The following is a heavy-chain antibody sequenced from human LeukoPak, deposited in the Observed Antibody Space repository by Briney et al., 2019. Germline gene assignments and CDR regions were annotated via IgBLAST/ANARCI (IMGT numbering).Heavy chain of an antibody. Sequence: SETLSLTCTVSGGSISNYYWSWLRQPPGKGLEWIGYIYYTGSTNSNPSLKSRVTISVDTSYNQFSLKLNSVTAADTAVYYCATGDETSGWYGYWGQGTLVTVSS. CDR2: IYYTGST. CDR3: ATGDETSGWYGY. D-gene: IGHD6-19*01. V-gene: IGHV4-59*08. J-gene: IGHJ4*02. CDR1: GGSISNYY.